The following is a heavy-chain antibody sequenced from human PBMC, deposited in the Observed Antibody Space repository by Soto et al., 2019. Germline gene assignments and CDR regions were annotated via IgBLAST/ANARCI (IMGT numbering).Heavy chain of an antibody. CDR3: AREATVSTWEYYFDY. D-gene: IGHD4-4*01. CDR2: IYYSGST. V-gene: IGHV4-59*01. CDR1: GGSISSYY. J-gene: IGHJ4*02. Sequence: SETLSLTCTVSGGSISSYYWSWIRQPPGKGLEWIGYIYYSGSTNYNPSLKSRVTMSVDTSKNQFSLKLSSVTAADTAVYYCAREATVSTWEYYFDYWGQGTLVTVSS.